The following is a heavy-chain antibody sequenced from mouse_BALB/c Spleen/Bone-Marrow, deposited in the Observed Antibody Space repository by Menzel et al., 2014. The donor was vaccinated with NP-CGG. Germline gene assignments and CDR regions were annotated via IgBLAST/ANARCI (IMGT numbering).Heavy chain of an antibody. Sequence: ESGPGPVKPSQSLSLTCSVTGYSITSGYYWNWIRQFPGNKLEWMGYISYDGSNNYNPSLKNRISITRDTSKNQFFLKLNSVTTEDTATYYCARDRYFDYWGQGTTLTVSS. CDR1: GYSITSGYY. CDR3: ARDRYFDY. V-gene: IGHV3-6*02. CDR2: ISYDGSN. J-gene: IGHJ2*01.